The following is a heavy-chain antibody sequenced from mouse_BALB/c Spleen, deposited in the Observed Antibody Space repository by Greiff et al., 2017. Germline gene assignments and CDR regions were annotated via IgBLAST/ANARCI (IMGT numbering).Heavy chain of an antibody. Sequence: LQQPGSELVRPGASVKLSCKASGYTFTSYWMHWVKQRPGQGLEWIGNIYPGSGSTNYDEKFKSKATLTVDTSSSTAYMQLSSLTSEDSAVYYCTREGRPYYYAMDYWGQGTSVTVSS. CDR3: TREGRPYYYAMDY. J-gene: IGHJ4*01. CDR2: IYPGSGST. CDR1: GYTFTSYW. V-gene: IGHV1S22*01.